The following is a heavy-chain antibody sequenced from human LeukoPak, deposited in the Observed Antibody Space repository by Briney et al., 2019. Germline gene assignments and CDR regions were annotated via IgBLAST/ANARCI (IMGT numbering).Heavy chain of an antibody. Sequence: ASVKVSCKASGYTFTGYYMHWVRQAPGQGLEWMGWINPNSGGTNYVQKFQGRVTMTRDTSISTAYMELSRLRSDDTAVYYCARDICDGDCLHDYWGQGTLVTVSS. D-gene: IGHD2-21*02. CDR3: ARDICDGDCLHDY. V-gene: IGHV1-2*02. CDR2: INPNSGGT. CDR1: GYTFTGYY. J-gene: IGHJ4*02.